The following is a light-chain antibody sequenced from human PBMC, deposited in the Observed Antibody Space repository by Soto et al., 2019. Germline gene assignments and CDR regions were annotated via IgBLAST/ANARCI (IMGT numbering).Light chain of an antibody. CDR2: DVN. V-gene: IGLV2-11*01. Sequence: QSVLTQPRSVSGSPGQSVTISCAGTSSDVGAYNYVSWFQQHPGKAPKVIIYDVNKRPSGVPDRFSGSKSGNTASLTISGLQADDEADYYCCSFAGGFTFVFGTGTKLTVL. CDR1: SSDVGAYNY. CDR3: CSFAGGFTFV. J-gene: IGLJ1*01.